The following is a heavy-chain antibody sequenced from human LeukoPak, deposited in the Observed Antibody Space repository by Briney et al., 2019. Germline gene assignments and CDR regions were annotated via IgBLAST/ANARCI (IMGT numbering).Heavy chain of an antibody. J-gene: IGHJ4*02. D-gene: IGHD3-3*01. CDR1: GFTFSTYW. CDR2: ISYDGSNK. V-gene: IGHV3-30*18. CDR3: AKDHHPLITIFGVVMDY. Sequence: GGSLRLSCAASGFTFSTYWMYWVRQAPGKGLEWVAVISYDGSNKHYADSVKGRFTISRDNSKNTLYLQMNSLRAEDTAVYYCAKDHHPLITIFGVVMDYWGQGTLVTVSS.